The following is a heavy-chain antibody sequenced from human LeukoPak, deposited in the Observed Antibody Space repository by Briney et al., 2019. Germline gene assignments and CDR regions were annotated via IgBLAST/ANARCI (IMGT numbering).Heavy chain of an antibody. CDR3: ARWRIQLWPQPLDFDY. CDR2: INPNSGGT. J-gene: IGHJ4*02. D-gene: IGHD5-18*01. CDR1: RYTFTGYY. V-gene: IGHV1-2*02. Sequence: ASVKVSSQASRYTFTGYYMHWVRQAPGQGLEWMGWINPNSGGTNYAQKFHARVSMTRDTSISTAYMELSRLRSDDTAVYYCARWRIQLWPQPLDFDYWGQGTLVTVSS.